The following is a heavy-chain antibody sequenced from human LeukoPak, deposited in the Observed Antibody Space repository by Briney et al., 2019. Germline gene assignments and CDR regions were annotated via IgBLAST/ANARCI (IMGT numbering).Heavy chain of an antibody. Sequence: ASVKVSCKASGYSFTSFGISWVRQAPGQGLEWMGWISAYNGDTNYDQKLQARVTMTTDKSTSTAYMELRSLRSDDTAVYYCARDGELKVTRRWFDPWGQGTLVTVSS. CDR2: ISAYNGDT. CDR1: GYSFTSFG. CDR3: ARDGELKVTRRWFDP. J-gene: IGHJ5*02. D-gene: IGHD4-17*01. V-gene: IGHV1-18*01.